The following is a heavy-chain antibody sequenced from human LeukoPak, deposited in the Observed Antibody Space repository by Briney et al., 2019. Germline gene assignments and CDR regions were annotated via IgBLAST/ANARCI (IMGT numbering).Heavy chain of an antibody. V-gene: IGHV1-69*05. D-gene: IGHD3-22*01. J-gene: IGHJ4*02. CDR1: GGTFSNYA. CDR3: ARVYYYDSSGYHFDY. CDR2: IVPIFGTA. Sequence: ASVKVSCKASGGTFSNYAISWVRQAPGQGLEWTGRIVPIFGTANYAQKFQGRVTISTDESTNSAYMELSSLRSEDTAVYYCARVYYYDSSGYHFDYWGQGTLVTVSS.